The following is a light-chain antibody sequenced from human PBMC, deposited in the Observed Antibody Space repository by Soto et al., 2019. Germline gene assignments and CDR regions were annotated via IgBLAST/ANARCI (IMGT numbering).Light chain of an antibody. V-gene: IGKV2D-29*01. Sequence: DIVMTQTALSLSVTPGQSASISCKSSRSLLHSYGRTYLSWYVQKSGQTPERMIHEVSVRFTGVPARFSGSGSGTDFTLKITRVETEDAGIFYCMQSLDNLTFGQGTKLEIK. CDR3: MQSLDNLT. J-gene: IGKJ2*01. CDR2: EVS. CDR1: RSLLHSYGRTY.